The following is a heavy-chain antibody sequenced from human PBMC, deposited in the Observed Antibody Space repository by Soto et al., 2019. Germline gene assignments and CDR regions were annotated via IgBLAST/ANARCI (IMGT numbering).Heavy chain of an antibody. CDR3: VASLAASGLNWLDP. CDR2: IFANGPT. J-gene: IGHJ5*02. Sequence: SETLSLTFIVSGGSISEKYWNWVRQPPGKGLEWIGLIFANGPTDHNPSLKSRVTMSLDASKNQFSLRLTSMTAADTAVYYCVASLAASGLNWLDPWARGTLVTVSS. CDR1: GGSISEKY. D-gene: IGHD6-13*01. V-gene: IGHV4-4*07.